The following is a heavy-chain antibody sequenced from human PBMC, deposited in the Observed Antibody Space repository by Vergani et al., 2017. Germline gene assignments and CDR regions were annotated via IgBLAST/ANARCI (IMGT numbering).Heavy chain of an antibody. Sequence: EVQMVESGGGLVKPGGSLRLSCVASGFTFSHYSMNWVRQAPGKGLEWVSSISGNNDDVYYADSVKGRFTISRDNAKNSLYLDMSSLRAEDTAVYYCARSPLGDFWSGYFPGVYWGQGTLVTVSS. J-gene: IGHJ4*02. V-gene: IGHV3-21*01. CDR1: GFTFSHYS. CDR2: ISGNNDDV. CDR3: ARSPLGDFWSGYFPGVY. D-gene: IGHD3-3*01.